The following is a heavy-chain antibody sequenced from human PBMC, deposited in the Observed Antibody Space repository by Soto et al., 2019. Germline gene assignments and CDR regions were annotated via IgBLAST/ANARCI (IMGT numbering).Heavy chain of an antibody. D-gene: IGHD6-13*01. CDR2: IYYSGST. Sequence: SETLSLTCTVSGGSISSYYWSWIRQPPGKGLEWIGYIYYSGSTNYNPSLKSRVTISVDTSKNQFSLKLSSVTAADTAVYYCARGLQQLVPHHYYYYYMDVWGKGTTVTVSS. J-gene: IGHJ6*03. V-gene: IGHV4-59*01. CDR3: ARGLQQLVPHHYYYYYMDV. CDR1: GGSISSYY.